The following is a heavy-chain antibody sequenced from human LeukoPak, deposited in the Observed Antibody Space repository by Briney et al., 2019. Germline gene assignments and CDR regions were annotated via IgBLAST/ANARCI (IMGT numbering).Heavy chain of an antibody. CDR3: ARGTIVGATSFDY. CDR2: INHSGST. CDR1: GGSFSGYY. D-gene: IGHD1-26*01. Sequence: SETLSLTCAVYGGSFSGYYWSWIRQPPGKGLEWIGEINHSGSTNYNPSLKSRVTISVDTSKNQFSLKLSSVTAADTAVYYCARGTIVGATSFDYWGQGTLVTASS. J-gene: IGHJ4*02. V-gene: IGHV4-34*01.